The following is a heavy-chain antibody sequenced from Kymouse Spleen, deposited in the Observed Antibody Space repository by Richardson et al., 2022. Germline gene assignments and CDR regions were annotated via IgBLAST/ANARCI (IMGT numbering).Heavy chain of an antibody. CDR3: ARGEQLVFDY. J-gene: IGHJ4*02. CDR2: INHSGST. V-gene: IGHV4-34*01. D-gene: IGHD6-6*01. Sequence: QVQLQQWGAGLLKPSETLSLTCAVYGGSFSGYYWSWIRQPPGKGLEWIGEINHSGSTNYNPSLKSRVTISVDTSKNQFSLKLSSVTAADTAVYYCARGEQLVFDYWGQGTLVTVSS. CDR1: GGSFSGYY.